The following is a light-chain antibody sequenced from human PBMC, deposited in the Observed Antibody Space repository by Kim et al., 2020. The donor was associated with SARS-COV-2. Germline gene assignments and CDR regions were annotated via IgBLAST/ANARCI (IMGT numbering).Light chain of an antibody. CDR1: SSNIGAGYV. CDR3: QSYDSSLSTYV. Sequence: RVTISCTGSSSNIGAGYVVHWYQQLPGTAPKFLIYGNTNRPSGVPDRFSGSKSGTSASLAITGLQAEDEADYYCQSYDSSLSTYVFGTGTKVTVL. V-gene: IGLV1-40*01. J-gene: IGLJ1*01. CDR2: GNT.